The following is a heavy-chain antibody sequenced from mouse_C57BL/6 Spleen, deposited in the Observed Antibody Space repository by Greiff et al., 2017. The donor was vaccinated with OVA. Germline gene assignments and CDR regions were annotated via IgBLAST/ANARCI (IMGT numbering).Heavy chain of an antibody. D-gene: IGHD4-1*01. Sequence: QVQLQQSGPELVKPGASVKISCKASGYAFSSSWMNWVKQRPGKGLEWIGRIYPGDGDTNYNGKFKGKATLTADKSSSTAYMQLSSLTSEDSAVYYCARWGLGRVDYWGQGTTLTVSS. CDR3: ARWGLGRVDY. CDR1: GYAFSSSW. V-gene: IGHV1-82*01. J-gene: IGHJ2*01. CDR2: IYPGDGDT.